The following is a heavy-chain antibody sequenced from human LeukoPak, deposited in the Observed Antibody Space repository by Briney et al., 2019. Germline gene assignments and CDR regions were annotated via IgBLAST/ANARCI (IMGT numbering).Heavy chain of an antibody. J-gene: IGHJ4*02. CDR2: ISAYNGNT. CDR3: ARGPPYSSSWYFVY. V-gene: IGHV1-18*01. Sequence: ASVKVSCNASGYTFTSYGISWVRQAPGQGLEWMGWISAYNGNTNYAQKLQGRVTMTTDTSTSTAYMELRSLRSDDTAVYYCARGPPYSSSWYFVYWGQGTLVTVSS. D-gene: IGHD6-13*01. CDR1: GYTFTSYG.